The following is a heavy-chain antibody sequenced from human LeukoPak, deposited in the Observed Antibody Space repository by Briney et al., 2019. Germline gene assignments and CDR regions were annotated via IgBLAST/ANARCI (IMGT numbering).Heavy chain of an antibody. V-gene: IGHV4-30-4*01. Sequence: PSQTLSLTCTVSGFSISSGDYYWSWIRQPPGQGLEWIGYIYYRGSTYYNPSLKSRVIISVDTSKNQFSLKLSSMTAADTAVYYCARERTYYFDYWGQGTQVTVSS. CDR1: GFSISSGDYY. CDR2: IYYRGST. CDR3: ARERTYYFDY. J-gene: IGHJ4*02.